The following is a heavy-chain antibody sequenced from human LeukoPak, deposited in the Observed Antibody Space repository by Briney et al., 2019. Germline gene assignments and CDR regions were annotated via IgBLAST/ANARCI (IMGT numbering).Heavy chain of an antibody. D-gene: IGHD4-23*01. Sequence: PSETLSLTCTVSGGSINSYYWSWIRQPPGKGLEWIGYIYYSGSTNYNPSLKSRVTISVDTSKNQFSLKLGSVTAADTAVYYCARIEDYGGNSVNYWGQGTLVTVSS. CDR2: IYYSGST. CDR1: GGSINSYY. V-gene: IGHV4-59*01. CDR3: ARIEDYGGNSVNY. J-gene: IGHJ4*02.